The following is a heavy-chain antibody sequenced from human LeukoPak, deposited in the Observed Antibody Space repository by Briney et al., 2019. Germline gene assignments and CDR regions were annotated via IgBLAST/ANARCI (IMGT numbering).Heavy chain of an antibody. J-gene: IGHJ4*02. CDR2: IYYSGST. V-gene: IGHV4-59*01. D-gene: IGHD3-16*01. Sequence: PSETLSLTCTVSGGSISSYYWSWIRQPPGKGLEWIGYIYYSGSTNYNPSLKSRVTISVDTSKNQFSLKLSSVTAADTAVYYCARFWGYGGDYFDYGGQGTLVTVSS. CDR1: GGSISSYY. CDR3: ARFWGYGGDYFDY.